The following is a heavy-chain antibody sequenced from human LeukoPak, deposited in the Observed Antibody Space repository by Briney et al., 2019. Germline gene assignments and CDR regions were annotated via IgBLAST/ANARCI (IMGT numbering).Heavy chain of an antibody. J-gene: IGHJ4*02. V-gene: IGHV1-69*05. CDR3: ARSYNWNYYFDY. Sequence: ASVKVSCKASGYTFTSYGISWVRQAPGQGLEWMGGITPIFGTANYAQKFQGRVAITTDESTSTAYMELSSLRSEDTAVYYCARSYNWNYYFDYWGQGTLVTVSS. CDR1: GYTFTSYG. CDR2: ITPIFGTA. D-gene: IGHD1-7*01.